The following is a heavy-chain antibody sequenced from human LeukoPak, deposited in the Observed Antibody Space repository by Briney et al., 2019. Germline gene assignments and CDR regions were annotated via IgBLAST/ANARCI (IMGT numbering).Heavy chain of an antibody. J-gene: IGHJ5*02. V-gene: IGHV7-4-1*02. CDR2: INTNTGNP. CDR3: ARDMRVPAAMGDWFDP. Sequence: ASVKVSCKASGYTFTSYDINWVRQATGQGLEWMGWINTNTGNPTYAQGFTGRFVFSLDTSVSTAYLQISSLKAEDTAVYYCARDMRVPAAMGDWFDPWGQGTLVTVSS. CDR1: GYTFTSYD. D-gene: IGHD2-2*01.